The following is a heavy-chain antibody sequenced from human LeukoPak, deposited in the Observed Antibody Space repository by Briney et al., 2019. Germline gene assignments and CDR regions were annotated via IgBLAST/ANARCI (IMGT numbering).Heavy chain of an antibody. V-gene: IGHV4-39*01. CDR1: GVSISSSYQY. D-gene: IGHD5-18*01. CDR2: MYYIGTP. Sequence: PSETLSLTCTVPGVSISSSYQYWGWVRQPPGKGLEWIGSMYYIGTPYYNPSLESRVTISVDMSKNQFSLKLRYVTASDRAVYYCARHRHTAMETFDYWGQGALVTVSS. J-gene: IGHJ4*02. CDR3: ARHRHTAMETFDY.